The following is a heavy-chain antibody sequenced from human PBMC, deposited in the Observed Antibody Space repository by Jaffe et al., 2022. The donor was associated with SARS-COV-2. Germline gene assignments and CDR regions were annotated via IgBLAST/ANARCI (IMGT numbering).Heavy chain of an antibody. CDR3: AKDLRAPPLGGPDFWSGYDYAFDI. Sequence: QVQLVESGGGVVQPGRSLRLSCAASGFTFSSYGMHWVRQAPGKGLEWVAVISYDGSNKYYADSVKGRFTISRDNSKNTLYLQMNSLRAEDTAVYYCAKDLRAPPLGGPDFWSGYDYAFDIWGQGTMVTVSS. D-gene: IGHD3-3*01. V-gene: IGHV3-30*18. CDR2: ISYDGSNK. J-gene: IGHJ3*02. CDR1: GFTFSSYG.